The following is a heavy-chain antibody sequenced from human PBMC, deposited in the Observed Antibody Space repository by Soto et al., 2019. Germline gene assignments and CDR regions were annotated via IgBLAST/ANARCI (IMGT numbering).Heavy chain of an antibody. D-gene: IGHD3-16*02. CDR1: GFTFSSYE. Sequence: GGSLRLSCAASGFTFSSYEMNWVRQAPGKGLEWVSYISSSGSTIYYADSVKGRFTISRDNAKNSLYLQMNSLRAEDTAVYYCARGRIMITFGGVIVKIPTVYFDYWGQGTLVTVSA. J-gene: IGHJ4*02. V-gene: IGHV3-48*03. CDR2: ISSSGSTI. CDR3: ARGRIMITFGGVIVKIPTVYFDY.